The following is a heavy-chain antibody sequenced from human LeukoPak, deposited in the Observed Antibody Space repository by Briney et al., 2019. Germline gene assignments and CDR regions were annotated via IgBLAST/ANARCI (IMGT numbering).Heavy chain of an antibody. J-gene: IGHJ4*02. V-gene: IGHV3-33*01. D-gene: IGHD6-13*01. Sequence: PGGSLRLSCAASGFTFSSFGMYWVRQAPGKGLEWVAVIWYDGSNDDYADSVKGRFTISRDNSKNTLYLQMNSLRAEDTALYYCARDPSGRAAAGWGDYWGQGTLVTVSS. CDR3: ARDPSGRAAAGWGDY. CDR2: IWYDGSND. CDR1: GFTFSSFG.